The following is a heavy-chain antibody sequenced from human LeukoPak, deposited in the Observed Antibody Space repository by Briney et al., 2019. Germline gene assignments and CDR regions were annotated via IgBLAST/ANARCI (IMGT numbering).Heavy chain of an antibody. CDR3: ARKDFSSGSFTY. Sequence: GGSLRLSCAVPGFTFNIYYMSWIRQAPGKGLEWISYIGLHGYPLDYADSVKGRFTISRDNAKNSLYLDMSSLTAEDTAVYYCARKDFSSGSFTYWGQGTLVTVSS. J-gene: IGHJ4*02. CDR1: GFTFNIYY. D-gene: IGHD3-22*01. V-gene: IGHV3-11*04. CDR2: IGLHGYPL.